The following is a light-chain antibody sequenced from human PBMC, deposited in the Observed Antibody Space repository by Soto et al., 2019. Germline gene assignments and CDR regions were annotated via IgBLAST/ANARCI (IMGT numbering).Light chain of an antibody. CDR2: EVS. J-gene: IGLJ2*01. CDR1: SSDGGGYNY. Sequence: QSALTQPASVSGSPGQSITISCTGTSSDGGGYNYVSWYQQHPGKAPKLMIYEVSNRPSGVSNRFSGSKSGNTASLTISGLQADDEADYYCSSYTGSSTLGVFGGGTKLTVL. V-gene: IGLV2-14*01. CDR3: SSYTGSSTLGV.